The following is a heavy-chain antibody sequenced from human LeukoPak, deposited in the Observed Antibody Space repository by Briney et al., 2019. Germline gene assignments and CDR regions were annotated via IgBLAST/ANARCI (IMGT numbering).Heavy chain of an antibody. D-gene: IGHD6-19*01. V-gene: IGHV3-30-3*01. Sequence: GGSLRLSCAASGFTFSSYAMHWVRQAPGKGLEWVAVISYDGSNKYYADSVKGRFTISRDNSKNTLYLQMNSLRAEDTAVYYCAREVDSSGFLGYFDYWGQGTLVTVSS. CDR1: GFTFSSYA. CDR3: AREVDSSGFLGYFDY. J-gene: IGHJ4*02. CDR2: ISYDGSNK.